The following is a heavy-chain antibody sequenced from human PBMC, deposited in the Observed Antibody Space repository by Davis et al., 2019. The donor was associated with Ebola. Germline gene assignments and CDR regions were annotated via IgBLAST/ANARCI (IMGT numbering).Heavy chain of an antibody. Sequence: GESLKISCAASGFTFSSYSMHWVRPAPGKRLEWVSSISSSSSYIYYADSVKGRFTISRDNSKKTLYLQMNSLRAEDTAVYYCAKSGLSFGVVKYHYGMDVWGKGTTVTVSS. V-gene: IGHV3-21*04. CDR2: ISSSSSYI. D-gene: IGHD3-3*01. J-gene: IGHJ6*04. CDR3: AKSGLSFGVVKYHYGMDV. CDR1: GFTFSSYS.